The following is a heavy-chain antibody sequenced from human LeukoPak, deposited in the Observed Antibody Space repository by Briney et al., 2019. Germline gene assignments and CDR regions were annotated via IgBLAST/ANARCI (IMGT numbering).Heavy chain of an antibody. V-gene: IGHV3-23*01. CDR2: ISGSGGST. CDR3: AKANYYYDSSGYIHYMDV. Sequence: GGSLRLSCAASGFTFSSYGMIWVRQAPGKGLEWVSGISGSGGSTYLADSVKGRFTISRDNSKNTLYLQMNSLRAEDTAVYYCAKANYYYDSSGYIHYMDVWGKGTTVTVSS. CDR1: GFTFSSYG. D-gene: IGHD3-22*01. J-gene: IGHJ6*03.